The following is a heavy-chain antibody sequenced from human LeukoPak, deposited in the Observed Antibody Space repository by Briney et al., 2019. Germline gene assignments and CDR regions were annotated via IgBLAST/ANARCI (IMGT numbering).Heavy chain of an antibody. V-gene: IGHV3-23*01. Sequence: GGSLRLSCAASGFTFSSYAMSWVRQAPGKGLDWVSSISGSGGNTYYADSVKGRFTISRDNSKNTLYLQMNSLGAEDTAVYYCARVGVYYDILTGYRLDAFDIWGQGTMVTVSS. CDR1: GFTFSSYA. D-gene: IGHD3-9*01. CDR3: ARVGVYYDILTGYRLDAFDI. J-gene: IGHJ3*02. CDR2: ISGSGGNT.